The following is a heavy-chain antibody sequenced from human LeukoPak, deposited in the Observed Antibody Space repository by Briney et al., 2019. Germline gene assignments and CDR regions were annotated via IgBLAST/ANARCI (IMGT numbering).Heavy chain of an antibody. V-gene: IGHV1-2*02. CDR1: GYTFTGYY. J-gene: IGHJ4*02. Sequence: ASVKVFCKASGYTFTGYYMHWVRQAPGQGLEWMGWINPNSGGTNYAQKFQGRVTMTRDTSISTAYMELSRLRSDDTAVYYCARCSSSWYYFDYWGQGTLVTVSS. CDR2: INPNSGGT. CDR3: ARCSSSWYYFDY. D-gene: IGHD6-13*01.